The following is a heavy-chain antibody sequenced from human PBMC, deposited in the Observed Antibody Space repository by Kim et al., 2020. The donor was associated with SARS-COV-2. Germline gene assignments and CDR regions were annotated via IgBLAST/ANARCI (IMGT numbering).Heavy chain of an antibody. CDR2: ISYDGSNK. CDR1: GFTFSSYA. CDR3: ARGGLSGGRGAFDI. Sequence: GGSLRLSCAASGFTFSSYAMHWVRQAPGKGLEWVAVISYDGSNKYYADSVKGRFTISRDNSKNTLYLQMNSLRAEDTAVYYCARGGLSGGRGAFDIWGQGTMVTVSS. V-gene: IGHV3-30-3*01. D-gene: IGHD2-15*01. J-gene: IGHJ3*02.